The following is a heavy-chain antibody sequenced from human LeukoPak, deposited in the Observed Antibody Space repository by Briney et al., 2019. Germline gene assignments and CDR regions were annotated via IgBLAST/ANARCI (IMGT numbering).Heavy chain of an antibody. CDR2: ISGSGGST. J-gene: IGHJ4*02. CDR1: GFTVSSNY. CDR3: AKDAEVDTAMPIFDY. Sequence: GGSLRLSCSASGFTVSSNYMSWVRQAPGKGLEWVSAISGSGGSTYYADSVKGRFTISRDNSKNTLYLQMNSLRAEDTAVYYCAKDAEVDTAMPIFDYWGQGTLVTVSS. D-gene: IGHD5-18*01. V-gene: IGHV3-23*01.